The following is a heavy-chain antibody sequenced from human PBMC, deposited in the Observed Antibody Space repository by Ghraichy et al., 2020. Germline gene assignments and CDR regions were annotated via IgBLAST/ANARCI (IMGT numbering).Heavy chain of an antibody. CDR1: GFKFDDYA. D-gene: IGHD3-22*01. V-gene: IGHV3-9*01. CDR3: VRGTTGYYDTTAFFDF. J-gene: IGHJ4*02. CDR2: ISWNSGIT. Sequence: SLRLSCAASGFKFDDYAMHWVRQSPGKGLEWVSGISWNSGITGYADSVKGRFSISRDNAKNSLYLQLNSLRPEDTALYYCVRGTTGYYDTTAFFDFWGQGTLVTVSS.